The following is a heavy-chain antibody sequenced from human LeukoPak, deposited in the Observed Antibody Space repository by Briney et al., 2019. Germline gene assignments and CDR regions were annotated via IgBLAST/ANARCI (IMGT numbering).Heavy chain of an antibody. D-gene: IGHD3-9*01. V-gene: IGHV1-2*02. Sequence: ASVKVSCKASGYTFIGYYMHWVRQAPGQGPEWMGWSNPNSGATYYAQKFQGRVTMTRDTSISTAYLELSRLRFDDTALYYCVSGLSTSRSFDRTYFDTWGQGTLVTVSS. CDR3: VSGLSTSRSFDRTYFDT. CDR2: SNPNSGAT. J-gene: IGHJ4*02. CDR1: GYTFIGYY.